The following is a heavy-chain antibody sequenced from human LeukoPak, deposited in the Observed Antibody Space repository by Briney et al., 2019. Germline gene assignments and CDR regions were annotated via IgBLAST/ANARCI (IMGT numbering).Heavy chain of an antibody. CDR1: GFTFSSYA. D-gene: IGHD2-2*01. V-gene: IGHV3-23*01. J-gene: IGHJ6*02. Sequence: GGSLRLSCPASGFTFSSYAMSCVRQAPGKGLEWVSAISGSGGSTYYADSVKGRFTISRDNSKNTLYLQMNSLRAEDTAVYDCAKSRTYCSSTSCYPYYYGMDVWGQGTTVTVSS. CDR3: AKSRTYCSSTSCYPYYYGMDV. CDR2: ISGSGGST.